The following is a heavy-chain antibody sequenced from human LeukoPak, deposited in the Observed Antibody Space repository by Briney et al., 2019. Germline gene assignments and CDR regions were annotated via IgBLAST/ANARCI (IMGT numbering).Heavy chain of an antibody. V-gene: IGHV4-59*01. J-gene: IGHJ4*02. D-gene: IGHD3-3*01. CDR1: GGSISGYF. CDR3: ARYSDVYFDY. CDR2: IYDSGST. Sequence: SETLSLTCTVPGGSISGYFWSWTRQPPGKGLEWIGYIYDSGSTNYNPSLKSRVTISVDTSKNQFSLKLSSVTTADTAVYYCARYSDVYFDYWGQGILVTVSS.